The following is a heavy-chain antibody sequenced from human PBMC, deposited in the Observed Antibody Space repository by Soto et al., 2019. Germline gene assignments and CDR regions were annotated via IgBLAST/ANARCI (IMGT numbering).Heavy chain of an antibody. J-gene: IGHJ4*02. Sequence: EVKLVESGGNLVQPGGSLGLSCTASGFTFSDYWMYWVRQAPGKGLVWVSRISGDGSSTYYADSLKGRFTISRDNAKNTLYLQMNSLRAEDTAVYSFVRGSNGRSGMDYWGQGILVTVS. D-gene: IGHD1-26*01. V-gene: IGHV3-74*01. CDR3: VRGSNGRSGMDY. CDR2: ISGDGSST. CDR1: GFTFSDYW.